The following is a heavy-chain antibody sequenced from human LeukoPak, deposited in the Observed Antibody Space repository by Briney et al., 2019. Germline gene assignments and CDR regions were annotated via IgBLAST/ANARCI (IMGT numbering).Heavy chain of an antibody. CDR3: ARSWFSSYFDF. D-gene: IGHD3-10*01. V-gene: IGHV3-53*01. Sequence: GGSLRLSCAASGFSFSDYYMSWVRQAPGRGLEGVSLIYSDGSTYYADSVKGRFTISRDNSKITLYLQMNSLRAEDTAVYYCARSWFSSYFDFWGQGILVTVSS. J-gene: IGHJ4*02. CDR2: IYSDGST. CDR1: GFSFSDYY.